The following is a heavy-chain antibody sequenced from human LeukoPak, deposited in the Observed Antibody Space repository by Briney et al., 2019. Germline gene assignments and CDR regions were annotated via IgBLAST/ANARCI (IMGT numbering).Heavy chain of an antibody. CDR2: ISAYNGNT. D-gene: IGHD1-1*01. J-gene: IGHJ5*02. Sequence: ASVKVSCKASGYTFTSYGISWVRQAPGQGLEWMGWISAYNGNTNYAQKLQGRVTMTTDTSTSTAYMELRSLRSDDTAVYYCARDYLQRERSYLGSFDPWGQGTLVTVSS. V-gene: IGHV1-18*04. CDR1: GYTFTSYG. CDR3: ARDYLQRERSYLGSFDP.